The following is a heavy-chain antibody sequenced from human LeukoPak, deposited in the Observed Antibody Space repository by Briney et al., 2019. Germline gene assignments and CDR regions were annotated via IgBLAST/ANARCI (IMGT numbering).Heavy chain of an antibody. CDR2: NNDSGST. CDR1: GGSLSGYY. Sequence: SETLSLTCGVYGGSLSGYYWSWVRQPPGKGLEWIAENNDSGSTNYNPSLKSRATISVDTSKSQISLKLSSVTAADTAVYYCVRGRRQWLEPPSDYYYYMDVWGKGTTVNVSS. J-gene: IGHJ6*03. V-gene: IGHV4-34*01. CDR3: VRGRRQWLEPPSDYYYYMDV. D-gene: IGHD6-19*01.